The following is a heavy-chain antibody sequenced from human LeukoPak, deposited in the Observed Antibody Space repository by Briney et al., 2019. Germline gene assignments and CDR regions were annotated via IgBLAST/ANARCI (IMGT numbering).Heavy chain of an antibody. CDR2: IHYSGTT. V-gene: IGHV4-34*01. CDR3: ARGPTYQPIDY. D-gene: IGHD2-2*01. Sequence: PSETLSLTCAVYGGSFSGYYWGWIRQPPGKGLEWIASIHYSGTTYYNPSLKSRVTISVDTSKNHFSLNLNSVTAADTAVYYCARGPTYQPIDYWGQGTLVTVSS. CDR1: GGSFSGYY. J-gene: IGHJ4*02.